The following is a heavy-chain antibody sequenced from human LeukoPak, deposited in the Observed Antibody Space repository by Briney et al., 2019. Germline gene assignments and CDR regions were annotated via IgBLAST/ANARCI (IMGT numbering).Heavy chain of an antibody. J-gene: IGHJ4*02. D-gene: IGHD6-6*01. CDR3: ARDSYIVARRGPSDY. CDR1: GFTVSSNY. CDR2: IYSGGST. V-gene: IGHV3-66*02. Sequence: PGGSLRLSCAASGFTVSSNYMSWVRQAPGKGLEWVSVIYSGGSTYHADSVKGRFTISRDNSKNTLYLQMNSLRAEDTAVYYCARDSYIVARRGPSDYWGQGTLVTVSS.